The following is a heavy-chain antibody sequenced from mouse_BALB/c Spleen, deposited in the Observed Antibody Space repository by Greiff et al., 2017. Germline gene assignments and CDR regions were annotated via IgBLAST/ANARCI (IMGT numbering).Heavy chain of an antibody. CDR2: IDPANGDT. CDR3: ARLPGRPYFDV. CDR1: GFNIQDTY. V-gene: IGHV14-3*02. J-gene: IGHJ1*01. Sequence: VQLKESGAELVKPGASVKLSCTASGFNIQDTYMHWVKQRPEQGLIWIGRIDPANGDTKYAPKFQGKATITVATSATTAYLHLSSLTSEDTAAYYCARLPGRPYFDVWGAGTTVTVSS.